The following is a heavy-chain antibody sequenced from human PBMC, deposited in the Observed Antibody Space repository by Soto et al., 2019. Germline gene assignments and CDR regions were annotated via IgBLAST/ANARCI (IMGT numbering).Heavy chain of an antibody. CDR1: GCSISSSSYY. Sequence: SESLSLTCTVSGCSISSSSYYWGWIRQPPGKGLEWIGSIYYSGSTYYNPSLKSRVTISVDTSKNQFSLKLSSVTAADTAVYYCASRAQLGYCSGGSCTNDDAFDIWGQGTMVTVSS. D-gene: IGHD2-15*01. V-gene: IGHV4-39*01. J-gene: IGHJ3*02. CDR2: IYYSGST. CDR3: ASRAQLGYCSGGSCTNDDAFDI.